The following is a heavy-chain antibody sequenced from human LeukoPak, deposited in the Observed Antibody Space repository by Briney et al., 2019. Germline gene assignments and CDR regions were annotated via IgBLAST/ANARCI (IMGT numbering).Heavy chain of an antibody. CDR3: ARDYYDSSGKLDAFDI. D-gene: IGHD3-22*01. CDR2: IYYSGST. J-gene: IGHJ3*02. V-gene: IGHV4-59*01. CDR1: GGSISGYY. Sequence: SETLSLTCTVSGGSISGYYWSWIRQPPGKGLEWIGYIYYSGSTNYNPSFKSRVTTSVDTSKNQFPLKLSSVTAADTAVYYCARDYYDSSGKLDAFDIWGQGTMVTVSS.